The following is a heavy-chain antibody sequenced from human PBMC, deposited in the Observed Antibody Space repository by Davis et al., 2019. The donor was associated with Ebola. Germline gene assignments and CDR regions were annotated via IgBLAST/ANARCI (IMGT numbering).Heavy chain of an antibody. CDR2: IIPIFGTA. J-gene: IGHJ6*02. Sequence: SVKVSCKASGGTFSSYAISWVRQAPGQGLEWMGGIIPIFGTANYAQKFQGRVTITADESTSTAYMELSSLRSEDTAVYYCARSTRYCSSTSCYKGTYYYYGMDVWGQGTTVTVSS. CDR3: ARSTRYCSSTSCYKGTYYYYGMDV. D-gene: IGHD2-2*02. CDR1: GGTFSSYA. V-gene: IGHV1-69*13.